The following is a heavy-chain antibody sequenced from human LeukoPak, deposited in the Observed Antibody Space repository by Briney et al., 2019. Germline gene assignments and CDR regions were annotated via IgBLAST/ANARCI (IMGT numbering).Heavy chain of an antibody. CDR2: ISGSGSHI. Sequence: GGSLRLSCAASGFTFSSYEMNWVRQAPGKGLEWVSYISGSGSHIFYADSVKGRFTISRDNAKNSVYLEMNSLRVEDMGVYYCVREYPDNGDGWGYWGQGTLVTVSS. CDR3: VREYPDNGDGWGY. D-gene: IGHD1-1*01. J-gene: IGHJ4*02. CDR1: GFTFSSYE. V-gene: IGHV3-48*03.